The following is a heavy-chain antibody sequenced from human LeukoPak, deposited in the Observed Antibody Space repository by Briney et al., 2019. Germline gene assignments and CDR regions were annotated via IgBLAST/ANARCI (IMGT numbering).Heavy chain of an antibody. CDR3: ARGYCTNGVCSSDYFDY. V-gene: IGHV4-31*03. CDR1: GASTSSGDYY. Sequence: KPSQTLSLTCTVSGASTSSGDYYWSWIRQHPGKGLEWIGYIYNSGSTYYNPSLKSRSTISLDTSKNQISLKLSSVIAADTAVYYCARGYCTNGVCSSDYFDYWGQGTLVTVSS. CDR2: IYNSGST. D-gene: IGHD2-8*01. J-gene: IGHJ4*02.